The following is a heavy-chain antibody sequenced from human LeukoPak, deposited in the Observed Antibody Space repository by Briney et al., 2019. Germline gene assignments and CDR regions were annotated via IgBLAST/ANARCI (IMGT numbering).Heavy chain of an antibody. V-gene: IGHV3-74*01. D-gene: IGHD3-22*01. J-gene: IGHJ4*02. Sequence: PGGSLRLSCAASGFTFSHYGMHWVRQAPGKGLVWVSRINSDGSGTTYADSVKGRFTISRDNAKNTLYLQMDSLRAEDTAVYYCARDLELAYYDSSGYDYWGQGTLVIVSS. CDR3: ARDLELAYYDSSGYDY. CDR1: GFTFSHYG. CDR2: INSDGSGT.